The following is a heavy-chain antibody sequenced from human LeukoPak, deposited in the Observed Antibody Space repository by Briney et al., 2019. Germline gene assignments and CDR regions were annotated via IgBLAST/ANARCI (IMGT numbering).Heavy chain of an antibody. CDR1: GFTFSSYA. CDR3: ARSDIAAREYDF. Sequence: GGSLRLSCAASGFTFSSYAMSWVRQAPGKGLEWVSAISGSGGSTYYADSVKGRFTISRDNSKNSLYLQMNSLRAEDTAVHYCARSDIAAREYDFWGQGTLVTVSS. CDR2: ISGSGGST. V-gene: IGHV3-23*01. J-gene: IGHJ4*02. D-gene: IGHD6-13*01.